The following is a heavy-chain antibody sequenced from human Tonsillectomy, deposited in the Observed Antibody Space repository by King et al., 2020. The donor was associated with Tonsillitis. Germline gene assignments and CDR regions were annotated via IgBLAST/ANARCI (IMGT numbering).Heavy chain of an antibody. V-gene: IGHV1-45*02. D-gene: IGHD3-22*01. CDR3: ASHYYDIDNAAFDI. Sequence: QLVQSGAEVKKTGSSVKVSCKASGYTFTYRYLHWVRQAPGQALEWMGWITPFNGNTNYAQKFQDRVTITRDRSMSTTYMELSSLRSEDTAMYYCASHYYDIDNAAFDIWGQGTMVTVSS. CDR2: ITPFNGNT. J-gene: IGHJ3*02. CDR1: GYTFTYRY.